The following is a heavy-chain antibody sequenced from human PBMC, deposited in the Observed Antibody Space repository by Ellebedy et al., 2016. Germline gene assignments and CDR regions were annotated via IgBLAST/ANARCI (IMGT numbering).Heavy chain of an antibody. Sequence: GGSLRLSCAASGFTFSSYSMNWVRQAPGKGLEWVSYISSSSSTIYYADSVKGRFTISRDNAKNSMHLQMNSLRAEDTAVYYCARDPDSSSWYGSGMDVWGQGTTVTVSS. J-gene: IGHJ6*02. V-gene: IGHV3-48*01. CDR3: ARDPDSSSWYGSGMDV. CDR1: GFTFSSYS. CDR2: ISSSSSTI. D-gene: IGHD6-13*01.